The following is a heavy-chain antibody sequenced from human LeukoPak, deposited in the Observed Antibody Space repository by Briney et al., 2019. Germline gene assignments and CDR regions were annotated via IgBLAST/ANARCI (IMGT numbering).Heavy chain of an antibody. CDR1: GFTFSSYW. V-gene: IGHV3-7*01. J-gene: IGHJ4*02. CDR3: ARVYYYDSSGYYYLDY. CDR2: IKQDGSEK. Sequence: GGSLRLSCAASGFTFSSYWMSWVRQAPGKGLEWVANIKQDGSEKYYVDSVKGRFTISRDNAKNSLYLQMNSLRAGDTAVYYCARVYYYDSSGYYYLDYWGQGTLVTVSS. D-gene: IGHD3-22*01.